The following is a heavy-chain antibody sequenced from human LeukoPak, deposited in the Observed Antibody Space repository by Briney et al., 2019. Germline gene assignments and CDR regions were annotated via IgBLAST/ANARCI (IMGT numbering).Heavy chain of an antibody. Sequence: GGSLRLSCAASGFTFSSYEMNWVRQAPGKGLEWVAFIRYDGSNKYYADSVKGRFTISRDNSKNTLYLQMNSLRAEDTAVYYCAKGRAYYYGSGNYYFDYWGQGTLVTVSS. J-gene: IGHJ4*02. CDR1: GFTFSSYE. CDR2: IRYDGSNK. D-gene: IGHD3-10*01. CDR3: AKGRAYYYGSGNYYFDY. V-gene: IGHV3-30*02.